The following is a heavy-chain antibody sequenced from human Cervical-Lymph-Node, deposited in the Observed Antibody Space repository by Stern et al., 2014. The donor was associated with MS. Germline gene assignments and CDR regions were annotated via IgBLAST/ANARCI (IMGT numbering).Heavy chain of an antibody. CDR2: INPISGST. D-gene: IGHD3-16*01. CDR3: ARDQPTLGGAFDI. V-gene: IGHV1-46*01. CDR1: GDTFSNNY. J-gene: IGHJ3*02. Sequence: QVQLVQSGAEVKKPGASVKVSCKASGDTFSNNYVHWVRQAPGQGLEWMGIINPISGSTSYAQKFQGRVTMTRDTSTTTVYMTLSSLTSEDTAVYYCARDQPTLGGAFDIWGQGTMVTVSS.